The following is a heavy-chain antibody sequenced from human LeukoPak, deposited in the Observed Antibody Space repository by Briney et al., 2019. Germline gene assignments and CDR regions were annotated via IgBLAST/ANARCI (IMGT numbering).Heavy chain of an antibody. CDR1: GFTVSSNY. V-gene: IGHV3-66*01. CDR3: ARGGWELLPLGALGI. J-gene: IGHJ3*02. CDR2: IYSAGNT. Sequence: GGSLRLSCAASGFTVSSNYMSWVRQAPGKGLEWVSVIYSAGNTYYADSVKGRFTISRGNSKNTLYLQMNSLRAEDTAVYYCARGGWELLPLGALGIWGQGTLVTVSS. D-gene: IGHD1-26*01.